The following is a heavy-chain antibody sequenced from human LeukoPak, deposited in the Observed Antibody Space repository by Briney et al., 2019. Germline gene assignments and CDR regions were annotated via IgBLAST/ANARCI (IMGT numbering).Heavy chain of an antibody. J-gene: IGHJ4*02. V-gene: IGHV3-30*18. CDR3: AKDIVGRITVTGGLGNSYIDY. CDR2: ISYDGSDK. CDR1: GFTFSSHG. Sequence: GGSLRLSCAASGFTFSSHGMHWVRQAPGKGLEWVAVISYDGSDKYYADSVQGRFTISRDSSKNTLYLQMNSLRAEDTAVYYCAKDIVGRITVTGGLGNSYIDYWGQGTLVTVSS. D-gene: IGHD6-19*01.